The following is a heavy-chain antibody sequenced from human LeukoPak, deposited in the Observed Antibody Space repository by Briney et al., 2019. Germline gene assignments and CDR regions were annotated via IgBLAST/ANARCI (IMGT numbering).Heavy chain of an antibody. CDR2: ISSSGSTI. J-gene: IGHJ3*02. V-gene: IGHV3-48*04. D-gene: IGHD3-3*01. Sequence: GGSLRLSCAASGFTFSTFGMNWVRQAPGKGLEWVSYISSSGSTIYYADSVKGRFTISRDNAKNSLYLQMNSLRAEDTAVYYCARDTLTIFGVVIEAFDIWGQGTMVTVSS. CDR1: GFTFSTFG. CDR3: ARDTLTIFGVVIEAFDI.